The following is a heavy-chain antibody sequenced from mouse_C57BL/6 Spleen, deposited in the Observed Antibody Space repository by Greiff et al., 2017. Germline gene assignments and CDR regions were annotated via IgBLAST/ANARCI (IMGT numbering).Heavy chain of an antibody. CDR1: GFNIKNTY. Sequence: EVQRVESVAELVRPGASVKLSCTASGFNIKNTYMHWVKQRPEQGLEWIGRIDPANGNTKYDPKFQGKATITADTSSNTAYLQLSSLTSEATDIDYCARGGGTGTEFAYWGQGTLVTVSA. CDR3: ARGGGTGTEFAY. CDR2: IDPANGNT. V-gene: IGHV14-3*01. D-gene: IGHD4-1*01. J-gene: IGHJ3*01.